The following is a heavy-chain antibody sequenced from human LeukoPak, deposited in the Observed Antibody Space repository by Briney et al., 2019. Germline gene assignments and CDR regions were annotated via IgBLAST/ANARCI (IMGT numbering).Heavy chain of an antibody. CDR3: ARGRLSYYDFWSGRYNWFDP. CDR2: INHSGST. Sequence: PSETLSLTCAVYGGSFSGYYWSWIRQPPGKGLEWIGEINHSGSTNYNPSLKSRVTISVDTSKNRFSLKLRSVTAADTAVYYCARGRLSYYDFWSGRYNWFDPWGQGTLVTVSS. J-gene: IGHJ5*02. D-gene: IGHD3-3*01. CDR1: GGSFSGYY. V-gene: IGHV4-34*01.